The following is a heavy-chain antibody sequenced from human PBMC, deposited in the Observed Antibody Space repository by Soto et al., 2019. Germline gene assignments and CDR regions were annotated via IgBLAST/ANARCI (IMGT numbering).Heavy chain of an antibody. J-gene: IGHJ4*02. CDR3: ARETYAYGQNY. CDR1: GGSISSYF. Sequence: SDTLSLTCTVSGGSISSYFWSWIRQPAGKGLEWIGRVYSGGSTNYSPSLKSRVSMSVDTSQNQFSLNLSSVTAADTAMYYRARETYAYGQNYWGQGALVTVSS. CDR2: VYSGGST. V-gene: IGHV4-4*07. D-gene: IGHD3-10*01.